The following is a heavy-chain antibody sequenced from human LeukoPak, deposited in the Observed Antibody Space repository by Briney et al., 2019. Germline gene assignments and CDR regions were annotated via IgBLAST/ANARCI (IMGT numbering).Heavy chain of an antibody. Sequence: SETLSLTRTVSGYSISSGYYWAWIRQPPGKGLEWIGSIYHSGSTNYNPSLKSRVTISVDTSKNQFSLKLSSVTAADTAVYYCARHPGPRMVRGVRYYYYYMDVWGKGTTVTISS. D-gene: IGHD3-10*01. CDR2: IYHSGST. J-gene: IGHJ6*03. CDR1: GYSISSGYY. V-gene: IGHV4-38-2*02. CDR3: ARHPGPRMVRGVRYYYYYMDV.